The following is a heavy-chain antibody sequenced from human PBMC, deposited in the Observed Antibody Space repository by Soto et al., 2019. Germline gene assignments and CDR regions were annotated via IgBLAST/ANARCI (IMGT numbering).Heavy chain of an antibody. CDR3: ASRGWFDS. J-gene: IGHJ5*01. CDR2: ISGNSDTI. CDR1: GFSFDSFN. V-gene: IGHV3-48*01. Sequence: GGSLRLSCEASGFSFDSFNMIWVRQVPGKGLEWVAYISGNSDTIHYADSVKGRFTISRDNARNSLYLQMNSLRAEDTAVYYCASRGWFDSWGQGTLVTVSS.